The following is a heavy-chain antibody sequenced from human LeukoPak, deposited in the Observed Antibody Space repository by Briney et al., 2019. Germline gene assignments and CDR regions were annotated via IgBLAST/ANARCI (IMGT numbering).Heavy chain of an antibody. J-gene: IGHJ4*02. D-gene: IGHD3-3*01. CDR1: GIIFSTYA. Sequence: GGSLRLSCEFSGIIFSTYAMNWVRQAPGKGLEWISYISGSSSGSTSITQYADSVKGRFTISRDNAKNSLHLQMDSLSAEDTAVYYCARDFWGGYYTEDWGQGALVIVSS. CDR2: ISGSSSGSTSIT. V-gene: IGHV3-48*04. CDR3: ARDFWGGYYTED.